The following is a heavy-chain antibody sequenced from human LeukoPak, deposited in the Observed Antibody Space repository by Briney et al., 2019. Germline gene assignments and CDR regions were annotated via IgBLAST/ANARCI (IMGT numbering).Heavy chain of an antibody. CDR2: IYYSGST. V-gene: IGHV4-31*03. D-gene: IGHD3-10*01. CDR3: ARVPITMVRGIIIGGAFDY. Sequence: SQTLSLTCTVSGGSISSGAYYWSWIRQHPGKGLEWIGYIYYSGSTYYNPSLKSRVTISVDTSKNQFSLKLSSVTAADTAVYYCARVPITMVRGIIIGGAFDYWGQGILVTVSS. J-gene: IGHJ4*02. CDR1: GGSISSGAYY.